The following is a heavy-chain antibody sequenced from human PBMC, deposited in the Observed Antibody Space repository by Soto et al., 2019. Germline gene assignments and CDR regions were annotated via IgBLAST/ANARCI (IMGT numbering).Heavy chain of an antibody. J-gene: IGHJ6*02. CDR1: GYTFTSYA. CDR2: INAGNGNT. Sequence: ASVKVSCKASGYTFTSYAMHWVRQAPGQRLEWMGWINAGNGNTKYSQRFQGRVTITRDTSASTAYMELSSLRSEDTAVYYCARDGSNAFGVVIIPPYYYSGMDVWGQGTTVTAPS. D-gene: IGHD3-3*01. V-gene: IGHV1-3*01. CDR3: ARDGSNAFGVVIIPPYYYSGMDV.